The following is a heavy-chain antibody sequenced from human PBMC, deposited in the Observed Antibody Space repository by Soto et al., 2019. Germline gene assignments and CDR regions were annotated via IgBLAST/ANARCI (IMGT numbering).Heavy chain of an antibody. CDR2: IKTKTDGGPT. J-gene: IGHJ3*02. CDR3: TTNDAFDI. V-gene: IGHV3-15*07. CDR1: GFTFSSVW. Sequence: EVQLVESGGGLVKPGGSLRLSCVASGFTFSSVWMNWVRQAPGKGLEWVGRIKTKTDGGPTDYAAPVKGRCTISRDDSKNTVYLQMNSLKTEDTALYYCTTNDAFDIWGQGTTVTVSS.